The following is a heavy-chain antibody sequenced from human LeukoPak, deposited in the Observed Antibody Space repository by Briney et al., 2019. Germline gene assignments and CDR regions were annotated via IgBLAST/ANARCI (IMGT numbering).Heavy chain of an antibody. V-gene: IGHV4-4*07. CDR2: IYTSGST. CDR1: GGSISSYY. J-gene: IGHJ3*02. D-gene: IGHD3-3*01. Sequence: SETLSLTCTVSGGSISSYYWSWIRQPAGKRLEWVGRIYTSGSTNYNPSLKSRVTMSVDTSKNQFSLKLSSVTAADTAVYYCARDRLEWLHMDAFDIWGQGTMVTVSS. CDR3: ARDRLEWLHMDAFDI.